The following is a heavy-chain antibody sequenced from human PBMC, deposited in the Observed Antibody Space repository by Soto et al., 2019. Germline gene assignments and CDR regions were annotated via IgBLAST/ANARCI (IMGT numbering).Heavy chain of an antibody. CDR3: ARSSTSANYFDY. V-gene: IGHV4-31*02. CDR2: IYYSGST. D-gene: IGHD2-2*01. Sequence: SETLSLTWTVSGGSISSGGYYWSWIRQHPGKGLEWIGYIYYSGSTYYNPSLKSRVTISVDTSKNQFSLKLSSVTAADTAVYYCARSSTSANYFDYWGQGTLVTVSS. CDR1: GGSISSGGYY. J-gene: IGHJ4*02.